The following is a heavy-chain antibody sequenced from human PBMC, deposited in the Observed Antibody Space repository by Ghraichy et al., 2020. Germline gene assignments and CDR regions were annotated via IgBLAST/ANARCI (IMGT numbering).Heavy chain of an antibody. V-gene: IGHV4-39*07. D-gene: IGHD5-18*01. CDR2: IYYSGST. Sequence: SENLSLTCTVSGGSISSSSYYWGWIRQPPGKGLEWIGSIYYSGSTYYNPSLKSRVTISVDTSKNQFSLKLSSVTAADTAVYYCARASVDTAMVPYYFDYWGQGTLVTVSS. CDR1: GGSISSSSYY. CDR3: ARASVDTAMVPYYFDY. J-gene: IGHJ4*02.